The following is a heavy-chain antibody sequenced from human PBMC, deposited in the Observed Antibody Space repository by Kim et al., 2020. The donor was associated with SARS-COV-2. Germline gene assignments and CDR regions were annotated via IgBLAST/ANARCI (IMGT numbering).Heavy chain of an antibody. D-gene: IGHD5-12*01. Sequence: GGSLRLSCAASGFTFSSYAMSWVRQAPGKGLEWVSAISGSGGSTYYADSVKGRFTISRDNSKNTLYLQMNSLRAEDTAVYYCAKERGGYGPLNYYGMDVWGQGTTVTVSS. V-gene: IGHV3-23*01. CDR1: GFTFSSYA. CDR2: ISGSGGST. CDR3: AKERGGYGPLNYYGMDV. J-gene: IGHJ6*02.